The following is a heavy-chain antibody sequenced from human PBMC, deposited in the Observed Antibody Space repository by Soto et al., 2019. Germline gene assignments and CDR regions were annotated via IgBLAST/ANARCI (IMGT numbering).Heavy chain of an antibody. Sequence: GGSLRLSCAASGFTFSSYAMSWVRQAPGKGLEWVSAISGSGGRTYYADSVKGRLTISRDNSKNTLYLQMNSLRAEDTAVYYCAKFGVRGVIMGYYYMDVWGKGTTVTVSS. CDR1: GFTFSSYA. V-gene: IGHV3-23*01. CDR2: ISGSGGRT. J-gene: IGHJ6*03. D-gene: IGHD3-10*01. CDR3: AKFGVRGVIMGYYYMDV.